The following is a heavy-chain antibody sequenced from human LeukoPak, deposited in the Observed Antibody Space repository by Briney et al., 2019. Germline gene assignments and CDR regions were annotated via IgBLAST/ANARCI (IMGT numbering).Heavy chain of an antibody. CDR3: AGLGRLINFDY. J-gene: IGHJ4*02. V-gene: IGHV4-34*01. CDR2: INHSGST. CDR1: GGSFSGYY. D-gene: IGHD3/OR15-3a*01. Sequence: PSETLSLTCAVYGGSFSGYYWSWLRQPPGTGLEWIGEINHSGSTNYNPSLTSRVTISVDTSKNQFSLMLRSVTAADPAVYYCAGLGRLINFDYWGQGCLVTVSS.